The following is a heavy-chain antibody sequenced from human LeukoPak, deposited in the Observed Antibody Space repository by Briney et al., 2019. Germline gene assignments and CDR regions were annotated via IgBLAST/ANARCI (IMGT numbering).Heavy chain of an antibody. J-gene: IGHJ4*02. CDR2: MSVGSGLI. Sequence: GGSLRLSCAASGFTFSSYSMNWIPQAPGKGLEWVSSMSVGSGLIYYAESVKGRFTVSRDNAKKSLYLQMNSLRAEDTAVYYCAREFEGTATGAGYWVQGTLVTVSS. CDR1: GFTFSSYS. D-gene: IGHD1-26*01. CDR3: AREFEGTATGAGY. V-gene: IGHV3-21*01.